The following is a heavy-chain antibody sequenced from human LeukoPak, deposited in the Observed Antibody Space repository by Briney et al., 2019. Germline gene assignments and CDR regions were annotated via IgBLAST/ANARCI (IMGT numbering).Heavy chain of an antibody. V-gene: IGHV3-30*01. CDR3: ARELWFGESPLDV. D-gene: IGHD3-10*01. CDR2: ISYDGSNK. Sequence: GGSLRLSCAASGFTFSSYAMHWVRQAPGKGLEWVAVISYDGSNKYYADSVKGRFTISRDTSKNTLYLQMNSLRAEDTAVYYYARELWFGESPLDVWGKGTTVTVSS. J-gene: IGHJ6*04. CDR1: GFTFSSYA.